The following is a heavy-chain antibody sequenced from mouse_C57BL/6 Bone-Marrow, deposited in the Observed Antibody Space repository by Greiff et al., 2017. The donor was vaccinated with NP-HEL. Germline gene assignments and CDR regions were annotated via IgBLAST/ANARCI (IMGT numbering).Heavy chain of an antibody. CDR2: IDPSDSYT. D-gene: IGHD1-1*01. Sequence: QVQLQQPGAELVRPGTSVKLSCKASGYTFTSYWMHWVKQRPGQGLEWIGVIDPSDSYTNYNQKFKGKATLTVDTSSSTAYMQLSSLTSEDSAVYYCARITTVVSRYFDYWGQGTTLTVAS. V-gene: IGHV1-59*01. CDR1: GYTFTSYW. CDR3: ARITTVVSRYFDY. J-gene: IGHJ2*01.